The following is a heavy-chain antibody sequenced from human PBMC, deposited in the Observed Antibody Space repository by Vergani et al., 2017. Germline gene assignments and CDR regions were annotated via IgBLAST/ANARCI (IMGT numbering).Heavy chain of an antibody. V-gene: IGHV3-9*01. Sequence: EVQLVESGGGLVQPGRSLRLSCAASGFTFDDYAMHWVRQAPGKGLEWVSGISWNSGSIGYADSVKGRFTISRDNAKNSLYLQMNSLRAEDTALYYCAKDKQAAAGTIYYYYYMDVWGKGTTVTVSS. J-gene: IGHJ6*03. D-gene: IGHD6-13*01. CDR3: AKDKQAAAGTIYYYYYMDV. CDR2: ISWNSGSI. CDR1: GFTFDDYA.